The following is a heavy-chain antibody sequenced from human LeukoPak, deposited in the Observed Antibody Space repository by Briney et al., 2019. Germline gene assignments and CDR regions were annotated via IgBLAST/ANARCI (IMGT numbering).Heavy chain of an antibody. CDR2: IIPIFGTA. V-gene: IGHV1-69*05. D-gene: IGHD6-13*01. CDR1: GGTFISYA. J-gene: IGHJ3*01. CDR3: ADRVERYSSWLGAFDV. Sequence: ASVKVSCKASGGTFISYAISWVRQAPGQGLEWMGGIIPIFGTANYVQKFHGRVTITTDESTSTAYMELSTLRSEATAVYYWADRVERYSSWLGAFDVWGQGRMVTVSS.